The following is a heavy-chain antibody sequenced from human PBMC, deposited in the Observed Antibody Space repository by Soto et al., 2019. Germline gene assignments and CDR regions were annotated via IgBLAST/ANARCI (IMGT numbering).Heavy chain of an antibody. Sequence: ASVKVSCMASGYTFTGYYMHWVRQAPGQGLEWMGWISPNSGGTNYAQKFQGRVTMTRDTSISTAYMQLSRLSADDTAVYYCARYRFVVVTAAIDYYGMDVWGQGTTVTVSS. V-gene: IGHV1-2*02. D-gene: IGHD2-2*02. CDR2: ISPNSGGT. CDR1: GYTFTGYY. J-gene: IGHJ6*02. CDR3: ARYRFVVVTAAIDYYGMDV.